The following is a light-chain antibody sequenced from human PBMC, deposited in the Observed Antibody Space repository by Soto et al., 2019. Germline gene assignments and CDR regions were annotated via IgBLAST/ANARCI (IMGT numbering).Light chain of an antibody. V-gene: IGKV1-39*01. CDR1: QTISSY. CDR3: QQSDSTPLT. CDR2: AAS. J-gene: IGKJ4*01. Sequence: DIQMTQSPSSLSASVGDRVTITCRASQTISSYLNWYQQTPGKAPKLLIYAASSLQSGVPSRFSGSGSGTDFTLTISSLQPADFATYYCQQSDSTPLTFGGGTKVDI.